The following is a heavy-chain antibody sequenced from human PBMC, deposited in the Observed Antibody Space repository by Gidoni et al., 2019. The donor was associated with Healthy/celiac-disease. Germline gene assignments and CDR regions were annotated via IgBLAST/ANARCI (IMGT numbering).Heavy chain of an antibody. V-gene: IGHV3-30-3*01. J-gene: IGHJ5*02. CDR3: ARVRRVVVAAMGGGVFDP. CDR2: ISYDGSNK. D-gene: IGHD2-15*01. Sequence: QVQLVESGGGVVQPGRSLRLSCAAPGFTFSGYAMHGVRQAPGKGLEWVAVISYDGSNKYYADSVKGRFTISRDNSKNTLYLQMNSLRAEDTAVYYCARVRRVVVAAMGGGVFDPWGQGTLVTVSS. CDR1: GFTFSGYA.